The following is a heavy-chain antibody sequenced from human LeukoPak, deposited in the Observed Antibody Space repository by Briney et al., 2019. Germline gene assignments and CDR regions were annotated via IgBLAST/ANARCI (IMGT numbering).Heavy chain of an antibody. V-gene: IGHV1-46*01. CDR3: ARDRWGNVEMATSIDY. D-gene: IGHD5-24*01. CDR2: INPSGGST. CDR1: GYTFTSYY. Sequence: ASVKVSCKASGYTFTSYYMHWVQQAPGQGLEWMGIINPSGGSTSYAQKFQGRVTMTRDTSTSTVYMELSSLRSEDTAVYYCARDRWGNVEMATSIDYWGQGPLVTVSS. J-gene: IGHJ4*02.